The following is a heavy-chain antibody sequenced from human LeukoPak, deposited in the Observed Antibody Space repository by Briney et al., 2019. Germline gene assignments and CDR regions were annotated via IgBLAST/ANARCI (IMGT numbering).Heavy chain of an antibody. CDR2: ISYDGSNK. Sequence: PGRSLRLSCAASGFTFSSYGIHWVRQAPGKGLEWVAVISYDGSNKYYADSVKGRFTISRDNSKNTLYLQMNSLRAEDTAVYYCAKDGVFQSYYYYGMDVWGQGTTVTVSS. CDR1: GFTFSSYG. CDR3: AKDGVFQSYYYYGMDV. V-gene: IGHV3-30*18. J-gene: IGHJ6*02. D-gene: IGHD2-21*01.